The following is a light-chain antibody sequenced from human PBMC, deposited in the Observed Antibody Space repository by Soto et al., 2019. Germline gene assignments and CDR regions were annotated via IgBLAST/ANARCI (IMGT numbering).Light chain of an antibody. V-gene: IGKV1-5*01. Sequence: DIQMTPSPSTLSASVGDRVTITCRASESMSSWLAWYQQKPGKAPKLLIYDASNLQSGVPSRFSGSGSGTEFTLTISSLQPDDFATYYCQQYNSFSQTFGQGTKVEIK. CDR1: ESMSSW. CDR2: DAS. CDR3: QQYNSFSQT. J-gene: IGKJ1*01.